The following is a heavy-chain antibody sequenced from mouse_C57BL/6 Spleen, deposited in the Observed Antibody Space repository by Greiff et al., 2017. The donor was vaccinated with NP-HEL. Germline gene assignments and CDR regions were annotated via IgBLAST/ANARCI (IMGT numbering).Heavy chain of an antibody. D-gene: IGHD1-2*01. Sequence: VHVKQSDAELVKPGASVKISCKVSGYTFTDHTIHWMKQRPEQGLEWIGYIYPRDGSTKYNEKFKGKATLTADKSSSTAYMQLNSLTSEDSAVYFCARWEYSTTAGFAYWGQGTLVTVSA. CDR1: GYTFTDHT. V-gene: IGHV1-78*01. CDR2: IYPRDGST. J-gene: IGHJ3*01. CDR3: ARWEYSTTAGFAY.